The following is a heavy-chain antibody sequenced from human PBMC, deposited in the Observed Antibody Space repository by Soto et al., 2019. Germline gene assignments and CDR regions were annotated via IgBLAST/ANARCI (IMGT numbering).Heavy chain of an antibody. D-gene: IGHD6-6*01. CDR3: ARVKAARPDAFDI. J-gene: IGHJ3*02. Sequence: AXVKVSCKASGYTFTGYYMHWVRQAPGQGLEWMGWINPNSGGTNYAQKFQGWVTMTRDTSISTAYMELSRLRSDDTAVYYCARVKAARPDAFDIWGQGTMVTVSS. CDR1: GYTFTGYY. V-gene: IGHV1-2*04. CDR2: INPNSGGT.